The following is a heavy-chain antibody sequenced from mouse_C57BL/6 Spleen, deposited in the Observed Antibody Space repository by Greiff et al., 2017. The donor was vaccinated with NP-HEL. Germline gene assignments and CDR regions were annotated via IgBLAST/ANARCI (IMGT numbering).Heavy chain of an antibody. J-gene: IGHJ2*01. D-gene: IGHD4-1*01. V-gene: IGHV14-2*01. CDR2: IDPEDGET. Sequence: EVQLQQSGAELVKPGASVKLSCTASGFNFNDYYMHWVKQRTEQGLEWIGRIDPEDGETNYTPKFQGKATLTADKSSIPAYMQLSSLTSEDTAVYYCGMGGTAFDYWGQGTTVTVSS. CDR3: GMGGTAFDY. CDR1: GFNFNDYY.